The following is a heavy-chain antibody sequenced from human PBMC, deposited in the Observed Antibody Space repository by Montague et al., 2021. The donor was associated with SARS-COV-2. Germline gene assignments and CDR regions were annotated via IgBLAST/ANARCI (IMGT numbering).Heavy chain of an antibody. D-gene: IGHD1-1*01. J-gene: IGHJ4*02. CDR1: GGSISSYY. CDR2: VHYTGST. V-gene: IGHV4-59*01. Sequence: SETLSLTCYVSGGSISSYYWSWIRQSPRKGLEWIGYVHYTGSTKYNPSLKTRVTLSLDTPKNHFSLKLSSVTAADTAVYYCARAQNTCFIANCVNYFEVWGLGALVTVSS. CDR3: ARAQNTCFIANCVNYFEV.